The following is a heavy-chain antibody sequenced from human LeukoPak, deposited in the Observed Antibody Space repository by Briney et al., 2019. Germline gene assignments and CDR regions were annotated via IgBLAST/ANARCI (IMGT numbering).Heavy chain of an antibody. CDR3: ARLPLNNAIYY. CDR2: IYYSGST. J-gene: IGHJ4*02. Sequence: SETLSLTCTVSGGSISSSSYFWGWIRQPPGKGLEWLGSIYYSGSTSYNTTLKSRVTISVDTSKNQFSLQLSSVTAADTAVYCCARLPLNNAIYYWGPGTLVTVSS. D-gene: IGHD1/OR15-1a*01. V-gene: IGHV4-39*01. CDR1: GGSISSSSYF.